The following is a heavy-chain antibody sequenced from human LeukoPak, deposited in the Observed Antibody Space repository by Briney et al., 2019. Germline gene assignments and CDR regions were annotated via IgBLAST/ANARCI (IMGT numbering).Heavy chain of an antibody. CDR2: IYYTGNT. CDR3: ARDRLQLQS. CDR1: GGSISYYY. J-gene: IGHJ5*02. V-gene: IGHV4-59*01. Sequence: SQTLSLTCTVSGGSISYYYWNWIRQPPGKGLEWIGYIYYTGNTNYNPSLKSRVTISVDTSKNQFSLKLSSVTAADPAVYYCARDRLQLQSWGQGTLVTVSS. D-gene: IGHD5-24*01.